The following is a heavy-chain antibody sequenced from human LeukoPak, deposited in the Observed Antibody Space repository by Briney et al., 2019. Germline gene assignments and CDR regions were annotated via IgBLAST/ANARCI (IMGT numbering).Heavy chain of an antibody. CDR3: ARGTVGDSYGPTGAFDI. J-gene: IGHJ3*02. CDR2: INPKSGGT. V-gene: IGHV1-2*06. D-gene: IGHD5-18*01. CDR1: GYTFSGYY. Sequence: ASVKVSCKASGYTFSGYYMHWVRQAPGQGLEWMGRINPKSGGTNYAQKFQGRVTMTRDTSISTAYMELSRLRSDDTAVYYCARGTVGDSYGPTGAFDIWGQGTMVTVSS.